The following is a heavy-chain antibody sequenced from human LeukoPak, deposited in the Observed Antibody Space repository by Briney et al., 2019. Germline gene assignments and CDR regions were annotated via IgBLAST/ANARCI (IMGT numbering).Heavy chain of an antibody. CDR2: IYSGGST. J-gene: IGHJ4*02. CDR1: GFTVSSNY. CDR3: ARDRVNWNDVGGLFDY. D-gene: IGHD1-1*01. Sequence: PGGSLRLSCAASGFTVSSNYMSWVRQAPGKGLESVSLIYSGGSTSYADSVKGRFTFSRDNSKNTLYLQMNSLRAEDTAVYYCARDRVNWNDVGGLFDYWGQGTLVTVSS. V-gene: IGHV3-53*01.